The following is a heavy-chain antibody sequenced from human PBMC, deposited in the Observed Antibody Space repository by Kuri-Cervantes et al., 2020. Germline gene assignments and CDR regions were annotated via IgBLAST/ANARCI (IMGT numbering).Heavy chain of an antibody. CDR1: GGSFSGYY. J-gene: IGHJ4*02. CDR2: INHSGST. Sequence: GSLRLSCAVYGGSFSGYYWSWIRQPPGKGLEWIGEINHSGSTNYNPSLKSRVTISVDTSKNQFSLKLSSVTAADTAVYYCARGPFRNSRRTTVTAPFDYWGQGTLVTVSS. V-gene: IGHV4-34*01. CDR3: ARGPFRNSRRTTVTAPFDY. D-gene: IGHD4-17*01.